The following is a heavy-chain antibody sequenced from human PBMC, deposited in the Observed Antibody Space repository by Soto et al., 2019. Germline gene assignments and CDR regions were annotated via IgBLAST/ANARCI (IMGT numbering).Heavy chain of an antibody. CDR3: ARRAAAGTREVDY. J-gene: IGHJ4*02. CDR2: ITSSSGTI. V-gene: IGHV3-48*02. CDR1: GFTFSSYS. D-gene: IGHD6-13*01. Sequence: EVQLVESGGGLVQPGGSLRLSCAASGFTFSSYSMNWVRQAPGKGLEWVSYITSSSGTIYYADSVKGRFTISRDNAKNSLYRQMNSLRDEDTAVYYCARRAAAGTREVDYWGQGTLVTVSS.